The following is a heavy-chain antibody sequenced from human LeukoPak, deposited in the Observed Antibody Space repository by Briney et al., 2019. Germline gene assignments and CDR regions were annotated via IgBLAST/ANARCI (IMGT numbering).Heavy chain of an antibody. V-gene: IGHV1-18*01. CDR2: ISAYNGNT. D-gene: IGHD2/OR15-2a*01. Sequence: ASVKVSCKASGYTFTSYGISWVRQAPGQGLEWMGWISAYNGNTNYAQKLQGRVTMTTDTSTSTAYMELRSLRSDDTAVYSCARDSRPFGNGLYNWFDPWGQGTLVTVSS. J-gene: IGHJ5*02. CDR3: ARDSRPFGNGLYNWFDP. CDR1: GYTFTSYG.